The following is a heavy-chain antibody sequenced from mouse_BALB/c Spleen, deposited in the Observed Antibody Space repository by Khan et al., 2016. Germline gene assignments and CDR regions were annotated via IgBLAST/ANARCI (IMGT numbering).Heavy chain of an antibody. J-gene: IGHJ1*01. CDR1: GFNIKDTY. CDR2: IDPTNGNT. V-gene: IGHV14-3*02. CDR3: ASRTLTPQYFDV. Sequence: EVQLQQSGAELVKPGASVKLSCTASGFNIKDTYMHWVKQRPEQGLEWIGKIDPTNGNTNYDPKFQGKATITADTSSNTAYLQLSSLAYEDTPVYYCASRTLTPQYFDVWGAGTTVTVSS.